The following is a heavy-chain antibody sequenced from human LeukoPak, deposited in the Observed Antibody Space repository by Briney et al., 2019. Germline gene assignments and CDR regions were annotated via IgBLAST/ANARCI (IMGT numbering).Heavy chain of an antibody. D-gene: IGHD1-26*01. V-gene: IGHV3-23*01. CDR3: AKAWGRGSFYFDY. Sequence: GGSLRLSCAASGFTFSSYAMSWVRQAPGKGLEWVSAISGSGGSTYYADSVKARFTISRDNSKNTLYLQMNSLRAEDTAVYYCAKAWGRGSFYFDYWGQGTLDTVSS. CDR1: GFTFSSYA. J-gene: IGHJ4*02. CDR2: ISGSGGST.